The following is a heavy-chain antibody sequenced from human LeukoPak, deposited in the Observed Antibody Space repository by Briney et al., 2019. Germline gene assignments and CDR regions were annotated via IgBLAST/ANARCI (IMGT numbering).Heavy chain of an antibody. Sequence: SETLSLTCSVSGGSSRNDIWNWIRQPAGKGLEWIGRIYMNGIANYNPSLKSRVTMSLDTSNNQFSLNLYSVTAADTAVYYCARNRDWYWFFDLWGRGTLVTVSP. V-gene: IGHV4-4*07. CDR1: GGSSRNDI. J-gene: IGHJ2*01. D-gene: IGHD1-14*01. CDR3: ARNRDWYWFFDL. CDR2: IYMNGIA.